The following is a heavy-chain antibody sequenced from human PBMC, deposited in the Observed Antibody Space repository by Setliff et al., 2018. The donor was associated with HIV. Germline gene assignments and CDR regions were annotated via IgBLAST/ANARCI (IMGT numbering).Heavy chain of an antibody. CDR3: ARDTVGDSRVTEFDY. J-gene: IGHJ4*02. V-gene: IGHV4-38-2*02. D-gene: IGHD2-21*02. CDR1: GYSISSGYY. Sequence: SETLSLTCTVSGYSISSGYYWGWIRQPPGKGLEWIGSIYHSGITYYNSSLKSRVTISVDTSKNQFSLELSSVTAADTAVYYCARDTVGDSRVTEFDYWGQGTLVTVSS. CDR2: IYHSGIT.